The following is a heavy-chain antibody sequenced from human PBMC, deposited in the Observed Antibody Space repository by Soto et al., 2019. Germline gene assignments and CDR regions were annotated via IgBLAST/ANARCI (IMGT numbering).Heavy chain of an antibody. CDR2: IFSSGTT. CDR1: GDSISSGNKY. Sequence: SETLSLTXTVSGDSISSGNKYWSWIRQPPGKGLEWIGYIFSSGTTYYNPSLKSRLTMSLDASQNQFSLKLNSLTDADTAVYFCARVPSPFDYYYAMDVWGQGTTVTVSS. V-gene: IGHV4-30-4*01. J-gene: IGHJ6*02. CDR3: ARVPSPFDYYYAMDV. D-gene: IGHD3-16*01.